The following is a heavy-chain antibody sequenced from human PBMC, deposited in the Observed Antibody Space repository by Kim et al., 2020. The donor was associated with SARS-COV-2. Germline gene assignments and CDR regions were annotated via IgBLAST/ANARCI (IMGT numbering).Heavy chain of an antibody. Sequence: GGSLRLSCEASGFTFSSDAMSWVRQAPGKGLEWVSIISGSGGSTYYADSVKGRFTISRDISKNTLYLQMNSLRAEDTAVYYCAKPPGIAAAWGQGTMVTVSS. CDR1: GFTFSSDA. CDR2: ISGSGGST. J-gene: IGHJ3*01. D-gene: IGHD6-13*01. V-gene: IGHV3-23*01. CDR3: AKPPGIAAA.